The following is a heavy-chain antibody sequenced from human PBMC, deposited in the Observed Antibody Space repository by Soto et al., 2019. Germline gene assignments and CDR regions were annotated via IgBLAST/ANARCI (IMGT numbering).Heavy chain of an antibody. Sequence: SETLSLTCNVTSGSISGYYCGWIRQPPGKGLEWIGSIYYSGNTYYKPSLKSRVTISVDTSKNQFSLKLSSVTAADTAVYYCARLKGYYDRSGYYFDYWGQGTLVTVSS. CDR2: IYYSGNT. CDR1: SGSISGYY. D-gene: IGHD3-22*01. CDR3: ARLKGYYDRSGYYFDY. V-gene: IGHV4-39*01. J-gene: IGHJ4*02.